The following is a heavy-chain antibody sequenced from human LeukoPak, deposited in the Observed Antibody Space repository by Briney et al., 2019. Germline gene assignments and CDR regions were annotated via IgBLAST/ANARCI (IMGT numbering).Heavy chain of an antibody. CDR3: ARDAQSGAFSDFDY. J-gene: IGHJ4*02. V-gene: IGHV3-30-3*01. D-gene: IGHD1-26*01. Sequence: PGTSLRLSCAASGFTFGNYAIHWVRQVPGEGQEWVAIITHNGGTQYYADSVKGRFTISRDNSQSTVFLQMNSLRPEDTAVYYCARDAQSGAFSDFDYWGQGTLVTVSS. CDR1: GFTFGNYA. CDR2: ITHNGGTQ.